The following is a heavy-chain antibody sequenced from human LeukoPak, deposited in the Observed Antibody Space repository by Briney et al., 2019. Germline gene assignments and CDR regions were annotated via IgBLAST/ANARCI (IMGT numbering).Heavy chain of an antibody. CDR3: ARDLIPHFGESYMDV. J-gene: IGHJ6*03. CDR1: GGSISSSKW. CDR2: IQHSGTT. V-gene: IGHV4-4*02. D-gene: IGHD3-10*01. Sequence: SETLSLTCAVSGGSISSSKWWSWVRQPPGKGLEWIGEIQHSGTTNYNPSLKSRVTISVDKSKNQFSLKLSSVTAADTAVYYCARDLIPHFGESYMDVWGKGTTVTISS.